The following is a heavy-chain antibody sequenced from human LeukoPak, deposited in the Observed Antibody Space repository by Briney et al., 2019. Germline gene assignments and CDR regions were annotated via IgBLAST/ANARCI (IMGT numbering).Heavy chain of an antibody. Sequence: GGSLRLSCAASGFTFSSYAMHWVRQAPGKGLEWVAVISYDGSDKYYADSVKGRFTISRDNSKNTLYLQMNSLRAEDTAVYYCAKTQDLNVRFLEWSIGYWGQGTLVTVSS. V-gene: IGHV3-30-3*02. CDR3: AKTQDLNVRFLEWSIGY. J-gene: IGHJ4*02. D-gene: IGHD3-3*01. CDR1: GFTFSSYA. CDR2: ISYDGSDK.